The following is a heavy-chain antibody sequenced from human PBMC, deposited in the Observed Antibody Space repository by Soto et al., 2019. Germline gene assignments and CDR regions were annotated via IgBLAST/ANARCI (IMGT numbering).Heavy chain of an antibody. J-gene: IGHJ4*02. CDR1: GGTLSSYA. D-gene: IGHD4-17*01. CDR2: IIPIFGTA. CDR3: ARKAGSTTTGY. V-gene: IGHV1-69*13. Sequence: ASVKVSCKASGGTLSSYAISWVRQAPGQGLEWMGGIIPIFGTANYAQKFQGRVTITADGSTSTAYMELSSLRSEDTAVYYCARKAGSTTTGYWGQGTLVTVSS.